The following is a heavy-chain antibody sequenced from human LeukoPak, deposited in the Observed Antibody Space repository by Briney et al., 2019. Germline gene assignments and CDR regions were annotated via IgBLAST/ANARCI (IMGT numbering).Heavy chain of an antibody. V-gene: IGHV3-23*01. CDR2: ISGSGGST. CDR3: AKIIGGDHFDY. D-gene: IGHD2-21*02. Sequence: GGSLRPSCAASGFTFSSYAMSWVRQAPGKGLEWVSAISGSGGSTYYADSVKGRFTISRDNSKNTPYLQMNSLRAEDTAVYYCAKIIGGDHFDYWGQGTLVTVSS. J-gene: IGHJ4*02. CDR1: GFTFSSYA.